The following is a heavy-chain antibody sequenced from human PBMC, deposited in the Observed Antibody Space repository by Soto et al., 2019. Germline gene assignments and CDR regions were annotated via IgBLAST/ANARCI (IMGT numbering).Heavy chain of an antibody. CDR1: GYTFTSYY. D-gene: IGHD1-26*01. J-gene: IGHJ4*02. Sequence: ASVKVSCKASGYTFTSYYMHWVRQAPGQGLEWMGIINPSDSTSYAQKFQGRVTMTRDTSTSTAYMELSSLTLEDTAVYYCAAVQGGGATFHFWGPGTLVTVSS. V-gene: IGHV1-46*01. CDR3: AAVQGGGATFHF. CDR2: INPSDST.